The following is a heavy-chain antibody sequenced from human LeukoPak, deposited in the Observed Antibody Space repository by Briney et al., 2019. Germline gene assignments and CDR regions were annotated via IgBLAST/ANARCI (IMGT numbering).Heavy chain of an antibody. Sequence: GGSLRLSCAASGFTFSNAWMNWVRQAPGRGPEWISYISGSSSTIKYADSVKGRFTISRDNAKNSLYLQMNSLRAEDTAVYYCATSSSWSYYYALDVWGQGTTVTVSS. J-gene: IGHJ6*02. D-gene: IGHD6-13*01. V-gene: IGHV3-48*01. CDR3: ATSSSWSYYYALDV. CDR1: GFTFSNAW. CDR2: ISGSSSTI.